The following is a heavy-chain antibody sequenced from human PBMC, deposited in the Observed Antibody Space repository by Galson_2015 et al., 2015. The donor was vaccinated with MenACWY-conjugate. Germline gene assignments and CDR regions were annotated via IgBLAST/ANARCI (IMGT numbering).Heavy chain of an antibody. CDR2: ISYSGST. D-gene: IGHD2-2*01. V-gene: IGHV4-39*07. CDR3: ARDCVRSSTSCYEVAP. J-gene: IGHJ5*02. Sequence: LSLTCTVSGGSIISDVYYWGWIRQPPGKGLEWIGSISYSGSTYYTPSLQSRVTMSVDTSKNQFSLKLSSVTAADTAVYYCARDCVRSSTSCYEVAPWGQGTLVTVSS. CDR1: GGSIISDVYY.